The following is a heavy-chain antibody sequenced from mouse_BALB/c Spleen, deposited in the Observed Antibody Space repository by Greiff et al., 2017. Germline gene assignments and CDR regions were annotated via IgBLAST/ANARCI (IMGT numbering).Heavy chain of an antibody. CDR2: INPYNGDT. Sequence: EVQLQQSGPELVKPGASVKISCKASGYSFTGYFMNWVKQGHGKSLEWIGRINPYNGDTFYNQKFKGKATLTVDKSSSTAHMELLSLTSEDSAVYYCGRGNYFFDYWGQGTTLTVSS. CDR3: GRGNYFFDY. D-gene: IGHD1-1*02. V-gene: IGHV1-37*01. J-gene: IGHJ2*01. CDR1: GYSFTGYF.